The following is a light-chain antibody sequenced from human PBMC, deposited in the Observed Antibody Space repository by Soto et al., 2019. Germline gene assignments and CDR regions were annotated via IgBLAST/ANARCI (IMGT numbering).Light chain of an antibody. J-gene: IGLJ1*01. Sequence: QSALTQPASVSGSPGQSITISCTGTSSDVGGYNYVSWCQQHPGKAPKLMIYDVSNRPSGVSNRFSGSRSGNTASLTISGLQAEDEADYYCTSYTSSANYVFGNGTRSPS. V-gene: IGLV2-14*01. CDR2: DVS. CDR1: SSDVGGYNY. CDR3: TSYTSSANYV.